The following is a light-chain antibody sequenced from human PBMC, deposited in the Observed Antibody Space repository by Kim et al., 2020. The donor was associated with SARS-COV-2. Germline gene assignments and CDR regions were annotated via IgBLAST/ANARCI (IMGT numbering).Light chain of an antibody. Sequence: GQSVTISCTGTSGDVGGYNSVSWYQQHPGKAPQLMVYDVTKRPSGVPDRFSGSKSGNTASLTVSGLQAEDEADYYCSSYVGTNNWVFGGGTQLTVL. CDR1: SGDVGGYNS. V-gene: IGLV2-8*01. J-gene: IGLJ3*02. CDR3: SSYVGTNNWV. CDR2: DVT.